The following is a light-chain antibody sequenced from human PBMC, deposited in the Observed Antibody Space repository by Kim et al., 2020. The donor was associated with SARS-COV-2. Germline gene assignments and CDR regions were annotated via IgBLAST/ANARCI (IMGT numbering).Light chain of an antibody. CDR1: TTNIEDNY. J-gene: IGLJ2*01. Sequence: GQKITISCSGSTTNIEDNYVAWYKQQPGTAPKLLMYDDDDRPSGIPDRCSGSKSGASAALDITGRQTGDEADYYCATWDSSLVTMIFGGGTQLTVL. V-gene: IGLV1-51*01. CDR2: DDD. CDR3: ATWDSSLVTMI.